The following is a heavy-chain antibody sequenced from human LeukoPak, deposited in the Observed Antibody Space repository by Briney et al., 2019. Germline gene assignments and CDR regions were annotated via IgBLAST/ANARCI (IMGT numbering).Heavy chain of an antibody. CDR1: GFTFSSYW. Sequence: GGSLRLPCAASGFTFSSYWMHWVRQAPGKGLVWVSRINSDGSSTSYADSVKGRFTISRDNAKNTLYLQMNSLRAEDTAVYYCARDRGYYYDSSGLDYWGQGTLVTVSS. CDR3: ARDRGYYYDSSGLDY. D-gene: IGHD3-22*01. CDR2: INSDGSST. J-gene: IGHJ4*02. V-gene: IGHV3-74*01.